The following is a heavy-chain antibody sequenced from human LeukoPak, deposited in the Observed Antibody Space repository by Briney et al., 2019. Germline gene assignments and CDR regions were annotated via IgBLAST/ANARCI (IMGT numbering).Heavy chain of an antibody. J-gene: IGHJ4*02. CDR1: GYSISSGYY. CDR3: ARILYDFWSGYYIDY. V-gene: IGHV4-38-2*02. D-gene: IGHD3-3*01. CDR2: IYHSGST. Sequence: SETLSLTCTVSGYSISSGYYWGWIRQPPGKGLEWIGSIYHSGSTYYNPSLKSRVTISVDTSKNQFSLKLSSVTAADTAVYYCARILYDFWSGYYIDYWGQGTLVTVSS.